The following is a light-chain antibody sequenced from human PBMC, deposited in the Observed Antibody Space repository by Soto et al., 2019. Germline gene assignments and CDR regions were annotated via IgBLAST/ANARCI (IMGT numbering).Light chain of an antibody. CDR1: SSDVGGYNY. J-gene: IGLJ3*02. CDR2: EVS. Sequence: QSALTQPASVSGSPGQSITISCTGTSSDVGGYNYVSWYQQHPGKAPKLMIYEVSYRPSGVSNRFSASKSGYTASLTISGLQAEDEADYYCSSYTTSSTLVFGGGTKLTVL. CDR3: SSYTTSSTLV. V-gene: IGLV2-14*01.